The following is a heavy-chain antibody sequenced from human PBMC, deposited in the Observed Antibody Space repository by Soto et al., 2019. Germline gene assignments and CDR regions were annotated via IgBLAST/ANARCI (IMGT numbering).Heavy chain of an antibody. CDR3: ARGGHVVVVTSAFDY. Sequence: ASVKVSCKASGNTFSNYYIHWVRQAPGQGLEWMGTINPSGGHTTYAQKFLGRVTMTRDTSTSTLYMELTSLRSEDTAVYYCARGGHVVVVTSAFDYWSQGTLVTV. CDR1: GNTFSNYY. V-gene: IGHV1-46*03. J-gene: IGHJ4*02. CDR2: INPSGGHT. D-gene: IGHD2-21*02.